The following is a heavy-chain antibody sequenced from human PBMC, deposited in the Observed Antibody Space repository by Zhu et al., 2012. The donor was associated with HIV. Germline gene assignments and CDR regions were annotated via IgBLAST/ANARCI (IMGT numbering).Heavy chain of an antibody. Sequence: QVQLQESGPGLVKPSETLSLTCTVSGGSISSSSYYWGWIRQPPGKGLEWIGSIYYSGSTYYNPSLKSRVTISVDTSKNQFSLKLSSVTAADTAVYYCARQTVLRYFDWLHKTDAFDIWGQGTMVTVSS. CDR1: GGSISSSSYY. V-gene: IGHV4-39*01. CDR2: IYYSGST. CDR3: ARQTVLRYFDWLHKTDAFDI. D-gene: IGHD3-9*01. J-gene: IGHJ3*02.